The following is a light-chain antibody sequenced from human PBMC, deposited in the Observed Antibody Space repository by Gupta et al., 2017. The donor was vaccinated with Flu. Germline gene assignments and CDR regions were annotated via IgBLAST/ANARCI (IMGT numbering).Light chain of an antibody. V-gene: IGLV1-44*01. Sequence: QSVLTQPPSASGTPGQRVTISCSGTRSNIGSHTVNWYQQLPGAAPKLLIFNDNERPSGVPDRFSGSKSGTSASLAISGLQSEDEADYYCQAWDDSLTGPSFGGGTKLTV. J-gene: IGLJ2*01. CDR3: QAWDDSLTGPS. CDR2: NDN. CDR1: RSNIGSHT.